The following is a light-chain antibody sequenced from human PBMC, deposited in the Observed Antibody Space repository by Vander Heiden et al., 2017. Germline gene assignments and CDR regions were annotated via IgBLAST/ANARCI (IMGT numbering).Light chain of an antibody. CDR2: IAS. Sequence: IQLTHSPSSLSASLGDRLTITCRTSQSIGVYLNWYQQKPGKAPNLLIYIASSLQTGVPPRFSGSGSGIDFTLTISSLQPEDSATYYCQQTYTTPQTFGGGTKVEIK. V-gene: IGKV1-39*01. J-gene: IGKJ4*01. CDR3: QQTYTTPQT. CDR1: QSIGVY.